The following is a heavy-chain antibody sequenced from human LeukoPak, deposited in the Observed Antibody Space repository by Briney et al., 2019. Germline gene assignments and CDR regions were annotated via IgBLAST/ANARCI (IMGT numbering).Heavy chain of an antibody. V-gene: IGHV4-39*01. D-gene: IGHD6-19*01. Sequence: SETLSLTCTVSGGSISSSSYYWGWIRQPPGKGLEWIGSIYYSGSTYYNPSLKSRVTISVDTSKNQLSLKLSSVTAADTAVYYCGKQGRPAVAGNFDYWGQGILVTVSS. CDR3: GKQGRPAVAGNFDY. CDR2: IYYSGST. CDR1: GGSISSSSYY. J-gene: IGHJ4*02.